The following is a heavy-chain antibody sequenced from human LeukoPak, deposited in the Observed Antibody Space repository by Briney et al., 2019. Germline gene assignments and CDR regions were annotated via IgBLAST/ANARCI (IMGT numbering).Heavy chain of an antibody. Sequence: SETLSLTCTVSGGSISSGGYYWSWIRQHPGKGLEWIGYIYYSGSTYYNPSLKSRVTISVDTSKNQFSLKLSSVTAADTAVYYCARDARYCSSTSCYGYYYYYYGMDVWGQGTMVTVSS. CDR1: GGSISSGGYY. D-gene: IGHD2-2*01. CDR2: IYYSGST. J-gene: IGHJ6*02. V-gene: IGHV4-31*03. CDR3: ARDARYCSSTSCYGYYYYYYGMDV.